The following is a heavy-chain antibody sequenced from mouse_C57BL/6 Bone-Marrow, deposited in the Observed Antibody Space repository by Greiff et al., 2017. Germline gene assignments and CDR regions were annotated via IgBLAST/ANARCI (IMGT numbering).Heavy chain of an antibody. CDR2: INPSSGYT. CDR1: GYTFTSYA. D-gene: IGHD1-1*01. Sequence: QVQLKESGAELARPGASVKMSCKASGYTFTSYAMHWVKQRPGQGLEWIGYINPSSGYTKYNQKFKDKATLTADKSSSTAYMQLSSLTSEDSAVYYCARGGSFDYWSQGTTLTVSS. CDR3: ARGGSFDY. V-gene: IGHV1-4*01. J-gene: IGHJ2*01.